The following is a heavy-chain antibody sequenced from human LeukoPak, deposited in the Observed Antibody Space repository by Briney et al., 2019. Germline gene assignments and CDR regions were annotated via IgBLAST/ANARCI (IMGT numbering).Heavy chain of an antibody. D-gene: IGHD3-3*01. CDR2: IIPILGIA. V-gene: IGHV1-69*04. CDR3: ARADFWSGYYLSRFDY. CDR1: GYTFTSYG. Sequence: SVKVSCKASGYTFTSYGISWVRQAPGQGLEWMGRIIPILGIANYAQKFQGRVTITADKSTSTAYMELRSLRSEDKAVYYCARADFWSGYYLSRFDYWGQGTLVTVSS. J-gene: IGHJ4*02.